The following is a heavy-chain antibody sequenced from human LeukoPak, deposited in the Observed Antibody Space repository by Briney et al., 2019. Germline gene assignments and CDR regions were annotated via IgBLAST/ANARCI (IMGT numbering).Heavy chain of an antibody. CDR1: GGSISSYY. J-gene: IGHJ4*02. Sequence: SETLSLTCTVSGGSISSYYWSWIRQSPGKGLEWIGYIYYSGSTNYNPSLKSRVTISVDTSKNQFSLKLSSVTAADTAVYYCARNRGYSYGGIDYWGQGALVTVSS. D-gene: IGHD5-18*01. CDR2: IYYSGST. CDR3: ARNRGYSYGGIDY. V-gene: IGHV4-59*08.